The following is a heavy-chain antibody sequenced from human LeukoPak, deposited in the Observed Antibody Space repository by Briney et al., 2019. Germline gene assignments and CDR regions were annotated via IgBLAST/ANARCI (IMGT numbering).Heavy chain of an antibody. Sequence: PGRSLRLSCAASGFTFSSYGMPWVRQAPGKGLEWVAVISYDGSNKYYADSVKGRFTISRDNSKNTLYLQMNSLRAEDTAVYYCARGESDYDILTGYYAHRPIDYWGQGTLVTVSS. CDR2: ISYDGSNK. J-gene: IGHJ4*02. CDR1: GFTFSSYG. D-gene: IGHD3-9*01. V-gene: IGHV3-30*03. CDR3: ARGESDYDILTGYYAHRPIDY.